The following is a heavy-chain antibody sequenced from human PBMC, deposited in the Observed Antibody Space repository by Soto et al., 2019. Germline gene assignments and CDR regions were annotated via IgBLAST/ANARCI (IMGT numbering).Heavy chain of an antibody. D-gene: IGHD6-19*01. J-gene: IGHJ1*01. CDR3: AKERSPVAGNSYFQH. CDR2: ISWNSGSI. V-gene: IGHV3-9*01. Sequence: EVQLVESGGGLVQPGRSLRLSCAASGFTFDDYAMHWVRQAPGKGLEWVSGISWNSGSIGYADSAKGRFTISRDNAKNSLYLQMNSLRAEDTALYYCAKERSPVAGNSYFQHWGQGTLVTVSS. CDR1: GFTFDDYA.